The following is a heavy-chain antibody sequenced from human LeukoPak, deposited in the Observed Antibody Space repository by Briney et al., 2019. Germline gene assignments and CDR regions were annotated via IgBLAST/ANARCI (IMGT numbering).Heavy chain of an antibody. CDR1: GYSISSGYY. CDR3: ARTPGGQYSGSYYY. CDR2: IYHSGST. Sequence: SETLSLTCTVSGYSISSGYYWGWIRQPPGKGLEWIGSIYHSGSTYYNPSLKSRVTISVDTSKNQFSLKLSSVTAADTAVYYCARTPGGQYSGSYYYWGQGTLVTVSS. J-gene: IGHJ4*02. D-gene: IGHD1-26*01. V-gene: IGHV4-38-2*02.